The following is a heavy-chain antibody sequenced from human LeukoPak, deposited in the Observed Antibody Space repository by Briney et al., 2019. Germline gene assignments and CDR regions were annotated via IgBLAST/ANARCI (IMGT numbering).Heavy chain of an antibody. CDR1: GYTFTSYD. D-gene: IGHD6-13*01. Sequence: ASVKVSCKASGYTFTSYDINWVRQATGQGLEWMGWMNPNSGNTGYAQKFQGRVTMTRNTSISTAYMELSSLRSEDTAVYYCARAAAAMEYYYYYYMDVWGKGTTVTVSS. CDR3: ARAAAAMEYYYYYYMDV. J-gene: IGHJ6*03. V-gene: IGHV1-8*01. CDR2: MNPNSGNT.